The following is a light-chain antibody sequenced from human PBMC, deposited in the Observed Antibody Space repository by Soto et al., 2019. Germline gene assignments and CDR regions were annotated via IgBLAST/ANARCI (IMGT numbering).Light chain of an antibody. V-gene: IGLV1-47*02. J-gene: IGLJ3*02. CDR3: ATWDDSLSCWV. Sequence: QSVLTQPPSASGTPGQRVTISCSGGNSNIGSNYVYWYQQLPGSAPQLLIYNNHQRPSGVPDRLSASKSGTSASLAISGVRSEDEADYYCATWDDSLSCWVFGGGPKLTVL. CDR2: NNH. CDR1: NSNIGSNY.